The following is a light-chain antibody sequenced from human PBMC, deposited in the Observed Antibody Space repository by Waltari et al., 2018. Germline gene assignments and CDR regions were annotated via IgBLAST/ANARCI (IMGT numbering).Light chain of an antibody. CDR3: CSYAGSYALAI. J-gene: IGLJ2*01. Sequence: QSALTQPRSVSGSPGQSVTISCTGTGSDVGGYNYVSWYQQHPGNAPNLMIYDVSKPPSGARDRFSGSTSGNTGSLTISGLQAEDEADYYCCSYAGSYALAIFGGGTKLTVL. CDR1: GSDVGGYNY. V-gene: IGLV2-11*01. CDR2: DVS.